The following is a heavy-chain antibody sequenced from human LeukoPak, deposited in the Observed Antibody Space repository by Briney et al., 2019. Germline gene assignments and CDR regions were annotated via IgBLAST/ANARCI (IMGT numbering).Heavy chain of an antibody. CDR1: GFTFTSYG. V-gene: IGHV3-30*02. CDR3: ARVGLTMVRGVIQGDNWFDP. J-gene: IGHJ5*02. CDR2: IRYDGSKK. Sequence: PGGSLRLSCAASGFTFTSYGIHWVRQAPGKGLEWVAFIRYDGSKKYYADSVKGRFTISRDNSKNTLYLQMNSLRAEDTAVYYCARVGLTMVRGVIQGDNWFDPWGQGTLVTVSS. D-gene: IGHD3-10*01.